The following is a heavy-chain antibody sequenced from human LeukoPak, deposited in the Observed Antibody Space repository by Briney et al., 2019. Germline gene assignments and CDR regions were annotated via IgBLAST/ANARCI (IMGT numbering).Heavy chain of an antibody. J-gene: IGHJ4*02. V-gene: IGHV4-39*01. CDR1: GSSISSSSYY. CDR2: IYYSGST. CDR3: ARLRHRLTIYD. Sequence: SSETLSFTCTVSGSSISSSSYYWGWIRQPPGKGLEWIGSIYYSGSTYYNPSLKSRVTISVDTSKNQFSLKLSSVTAADTAVYYCARLRHRLTIYDWGQGTLVTVSS. D-gene: IGHD6-25*01.